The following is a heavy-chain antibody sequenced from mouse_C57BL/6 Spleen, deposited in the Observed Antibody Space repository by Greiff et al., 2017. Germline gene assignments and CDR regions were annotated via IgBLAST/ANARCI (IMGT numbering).Heavy chain of an antibody. D-gene: IGHD1-1*01. Sequence: EVKVVESGGGLVQPGGSLSLSCAASGFTFTDYYMSWVRQPPGKALEWLGFIRNKANGYTTEYSASVKGRFTISRDNSQSILYLQMNALRAEDSATYYCARSLHYYGSSYGVFDYWGQGTTLTVSS. CDR1: GFTFTDYY. J-gene: IGHJ2*01. CDR3: ARSLHYYGSSYGVFDY. V-gene: IGHV7-3*01. CDR2: IRNKANGYTT.